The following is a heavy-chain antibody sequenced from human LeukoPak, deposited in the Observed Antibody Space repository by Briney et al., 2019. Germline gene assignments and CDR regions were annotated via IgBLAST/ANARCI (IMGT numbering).Heavy chain of an antibody. CDR2: INPNSGNT. CDR1: GYTFTSYD. CDR3: TRWHYDILTGYNGYAAFDI. J-gene: IGHJ3*02. D-gene: IGHD3-9*01. V-gene: IGHV1-8*01. Sequence: ASVKVSCKASGYTFTSYDINWVRQATGQGLEWMGWINPNSGNTGYAQKFQGRVTMTRNTHISTAYMELSSLRPEDTAVYYCTRWHYDILTGYNGYAAFDIWGQGTMVTVSS.